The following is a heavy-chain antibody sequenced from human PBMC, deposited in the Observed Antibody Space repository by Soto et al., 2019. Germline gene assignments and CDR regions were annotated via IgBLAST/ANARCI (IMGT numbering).Heavy chain of an antibody. CDR3: VKGLHYYDILTGTFDY. J-gene: IGHJ4*02. V-gene: IGHV3-30*14. CDR1: GFTFSSYA. CDR2: ISYDGSNK. Sequence: GGSLRLSCAASGFTFSSYAMHWVRQAPGKGLEWVAVISYDGSNKYYADSVKGRFTISRDNSKNTLYLQMSSLRAEDTAVYYCVKGLHYYDILTGTFDYWGQGTLVTVSS. D-gene: IGHD3-9*01.